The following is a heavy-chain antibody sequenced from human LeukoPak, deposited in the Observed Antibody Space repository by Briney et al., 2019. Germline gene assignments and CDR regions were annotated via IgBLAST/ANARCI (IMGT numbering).Heavy chain of an antibody. V-gene: IGHV5-51*01. D-gene: IGHD3-9*01. CDR1: GYSFTSYW. Sequence: GESLKISCKGSGYSFTSYWIGWVRQMPGKGLEWMGIIYPGDSDTRYSPPFQGQVTISADKSISTAYLQWSSLKASDTAMYYCARLSSRILTGYYLGGYFDYWGQGTLVTVSS. CDR3: ARLSSRILTGYYLGGYFDY. J-gene: IGHJ4*02. CDR2: IYPGDSDT.